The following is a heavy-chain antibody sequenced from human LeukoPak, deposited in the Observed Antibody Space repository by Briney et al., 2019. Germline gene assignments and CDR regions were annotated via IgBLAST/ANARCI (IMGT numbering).Heavy chain of an antibody. CDR2: ISSSSSYI. D-gene: IGHD1-26*01. CDR1: GFTFSSYG. CDR3: ARRLGATLDYGMDV. Sequence: GGPLTLSCAASGFTFSSYGMHCLRQAPGKGLEWVSSISSSSSYIYYADSVKGRFTISRDNAKNSLYLQMNSLRAEDTAVYYCARRLGATLDYGMDVWGQGTTVTVSS. J-gene: IGHJ6*02. V-gene: IGHV3-21*01.